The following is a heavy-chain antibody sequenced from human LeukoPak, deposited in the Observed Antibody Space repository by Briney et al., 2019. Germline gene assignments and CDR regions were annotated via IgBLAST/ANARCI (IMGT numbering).Heavy chain of an antibody. V-gene: IGHV3-23*01. CDR2: ISGSRGST. Sequence: SGGSLRLSCAASGFAFSTYAMSWVRQAPGKGLEWVSGISGSRGSTYYADSVKGRFTISRDNSKNTLYLQMNSLIAGDTAIYYCAKNRALHEIDYWGQGTLVTVSS. CDR1: GFAFSTYA. D-gene: IGHD2-21*01. CDR3: AKNRALHEIDY. J-gene: IGHJ4*02.